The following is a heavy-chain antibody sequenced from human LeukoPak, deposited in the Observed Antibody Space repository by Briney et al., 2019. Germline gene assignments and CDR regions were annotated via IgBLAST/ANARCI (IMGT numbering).Heavy chain of an antibody. CDR3: ARVPEEVFCSSTSCYYPHFDY. V-gene: IGHV4-38-2*02. J-gene: IGHJ4*02. Sequence: PSETLSLTCTVSHYSISIGYYWAWIRQPPGKGLEWIASIYHTGNTFFNPSLRSRVSISVDTSKNQFSLNVTSVTAADTAVYYCARVPEEVFCSSTSCYYPHFDYWGQGTLVTVSS. D-gene: IGHD2-2*01. CDR2: IYHTGNT. CDR1: HYSISIGYY.